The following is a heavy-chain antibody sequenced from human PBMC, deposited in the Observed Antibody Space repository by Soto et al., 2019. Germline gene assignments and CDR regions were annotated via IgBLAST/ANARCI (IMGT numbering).Heavy chain of an antibody. D-gene: IGHD1-7*01. CDR1: GYTFTSYG. Sequence: ASVKVSCKASGYTFTSYGISWVRQAPGQGLEWMGWISAYNGNTNYAQKLQGRVTMTTDTSTSTAYMELRSLRSDDTAVYYCARDHLRVGNYQFRYYYYGMDVWGQGTTVTVSS. V-gene: IGHV1-18*01. CDR2: ISAYNGNT. J-gene: IGHJ6*02. CDR3: ARDHLRVGNYQFRYYYYGMDV.